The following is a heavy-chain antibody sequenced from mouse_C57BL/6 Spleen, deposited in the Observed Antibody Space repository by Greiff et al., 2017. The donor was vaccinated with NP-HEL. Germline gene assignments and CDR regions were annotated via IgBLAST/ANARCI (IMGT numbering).Heavy chain of an antibody. V-gene: IGHV5-6*01. CDR1: GFTFSSYG. D-gene: IGHD2-4*01. CDR3: ARGGDDYGRDWFAY. Sequence: EVKLVESGGDLVKPGGSLKLSCAASGFTFSSYGMSWVRQTPDKRLEWVATISSGGSYTYYPDSVKGRFIMSRDNAKNTLYLQMSRLKSEDTAMYCCARGGDDYGRDWFAYWGQGTLVTVSA. CDR2: ISSGGSYT. J-gene: IGHJ3*01.